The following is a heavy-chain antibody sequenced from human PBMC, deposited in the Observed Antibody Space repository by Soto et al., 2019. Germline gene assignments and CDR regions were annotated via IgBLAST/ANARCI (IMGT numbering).Heavy chain of an antibody. V-gene: IGHV1-18*01. CDR3: ARDLAVGLVDY. D-gene: IGHD6-19*01. CDR2: ISAYNGNT. J-gene: IGHJ4*02. Sequence: QVQLVQSGAEVKKPGASVKVSCKASGYTFTSYGISWVRQAPGQGLEWMGWISAYNGNTKYAQKLQGRVTMTTGTPTSKAYMEVRSLRSDGTDVYYRARDLAVGLVDYWGQGTLVTVS. CDR1: GYTFTSYG.